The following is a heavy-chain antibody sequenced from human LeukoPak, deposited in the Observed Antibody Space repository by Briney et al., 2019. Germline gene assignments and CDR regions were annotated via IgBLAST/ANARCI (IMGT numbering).Heavy chain of an antibody. J-gene: IGHJ5*02. CDR1: GGTISSYY. CDR2: ISYSGWT. CDR3: ARLGSNNWFDP. Sequence: SETLSLTCTVSGGTISSYYCSWIRQPPGKGLEWIGYISYSGWTNYNPSLKSRVTVSVDTSKNQFSLKLSSVTAADTAVYYCARLGSNNWFDPWGQGTLVTVSS. V-gene: IGHV4-59*01.